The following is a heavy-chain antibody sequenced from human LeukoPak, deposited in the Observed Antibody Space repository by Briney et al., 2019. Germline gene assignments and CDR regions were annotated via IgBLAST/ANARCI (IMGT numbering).Heavy chain of an antibody. V-gene: IGHV4-59*01. CDR2: INYSGNT. J-gene: IGHJ4*02. CDR3: AREGRQDYVYFDC. Sequence: SETLSLTCTVSGDSISSYYWSWIRQPPGKGLEWMGYINYSGNTNYNPSLKSRVTISVDTSKNQFSLRLTSVTTADTAVYYCAREGRQDYVYFDCWGQGTLVTVSS. D-gene: IGHD4-17*01. CDR1: GDSISSYY.